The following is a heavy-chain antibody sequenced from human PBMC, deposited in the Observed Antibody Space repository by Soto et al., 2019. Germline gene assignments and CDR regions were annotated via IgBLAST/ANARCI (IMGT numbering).Heavy chain of an antibody. CDR2: IYGGDTR. D-gene: IGHD6-19*01. J-gene: IGHJ4*02. CDR3: AGADRGTGWVDY. CDR1: GFSVSSNY. Sequence: EVQMVESGGDLVQPGGSLRLSCVVSGFSVSSNYISWVRQAPGKGLEWVSVIYGGDTRYHADSVKGRFIISRDNFKNTVFLQMSSLRAEDTAVYYCAGADRGTGWVDYWGRGTLVTVSS. V-gene: IGHV3-66*01.